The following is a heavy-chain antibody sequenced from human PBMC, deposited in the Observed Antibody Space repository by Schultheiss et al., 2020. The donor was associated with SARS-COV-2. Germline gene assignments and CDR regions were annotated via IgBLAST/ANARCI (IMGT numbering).Heavy chain of an antibody. CDR3: ARDLGIASREGY. D-gene: IGHD6-13*01. Sequence: GGSLRLSCTASGFIFSDYRMNWVRQAPGKGLEWVSSISSSSSYIYYADSVKGRFTISRDNAKNSLYLQMNSLRAEDTAVYYCARDLGIASREGYWGQGTLVTVSS. CDR1: GFIFSDYR. J-gene: IGHJ4*02. V-gene: IGHV3-21*04. CDR2: ISSSSSYI.